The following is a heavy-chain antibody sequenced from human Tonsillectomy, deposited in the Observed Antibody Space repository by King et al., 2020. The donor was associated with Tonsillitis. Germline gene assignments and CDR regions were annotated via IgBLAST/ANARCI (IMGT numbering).Heavy chain of an antibody. CDR3: ASEIIASGSYYSDAFDM. CDR2: ISAFNGDT. Sequence: VQLVESGAEVKKPGASVKVSCKASGYTLTSYGISWVRQAPGQGLEWMGWISAFNGDTNYAQNLQARVTMTTDTSTSTAYMELRSLRSDDTAVYYCASEIIASGSYYSDAFDMWGQGTMVTVSS. V-gene: IGHV1-18*04. CDR1: GYTLTSYG. D-gene: IGHD3-10*01. J-gene: IGHJ3*02.